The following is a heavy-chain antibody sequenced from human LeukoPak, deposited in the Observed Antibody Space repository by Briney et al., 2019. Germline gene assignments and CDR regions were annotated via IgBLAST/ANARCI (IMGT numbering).Heavy chain of an antibody. V-gene: IGHV3-30*03. D-gene: IGHD2-2*01. CDR1: GFTFSSYG. Sequence: PGGSLRLSCAASGFTFSSYGMHWVRQAPGKGLEWVAVISYDGSNKYYADSVKGRFTISRDNSKNTLYLQMNSLRAEDTAVYYCARDILGYEDIVVVPLDYWGQGTLVTVSS. CDR3: ARDILGYEDIVVVPLDY. CDR2: ISYDGSNK. J-gene: IGHJ4*02.